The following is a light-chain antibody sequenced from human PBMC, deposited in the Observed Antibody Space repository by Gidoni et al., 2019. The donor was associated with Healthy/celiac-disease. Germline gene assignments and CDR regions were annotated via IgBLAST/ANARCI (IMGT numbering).Light chain of an antibody. J-gene: IGKJ4*01. CDR2: LGS. V-gene: IGKV2-28*01. CDR3: MQALQTPPT. CDR1: QSLLHSNGYNY. Sequence: DIVMPQSPLSLPVTPGEPASISCRSSQSLLHSNGYNYLDWYLQKPGQAPRLLIYLGSNRASGVPDRFSGSGSGTDFTLKISRVEAEDVGVYYCMQALQTPPTFGGGTKVEIK.